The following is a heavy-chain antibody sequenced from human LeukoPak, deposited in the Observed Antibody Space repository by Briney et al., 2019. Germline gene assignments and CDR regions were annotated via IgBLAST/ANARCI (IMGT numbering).Heavy chain of an antibody. J-gene: IGHJ4*02. D-gene: IGHD5-18*01. CDR2: MQSTGNS. CDR1: GGPISTYH. V-gene: IGHV4-59*12. CDR3: ARDKQHSYGRYFDH. Sequence: SETLSLTCSVSGGPISTYHWNWIRKSPGKGLEWIGYMQSTGNSKYNPSLKSRVTISADTSKNQVVLYLNSVTAADTAVYYCARDKQHSYGRYFDHWGQGMLVTVSS.